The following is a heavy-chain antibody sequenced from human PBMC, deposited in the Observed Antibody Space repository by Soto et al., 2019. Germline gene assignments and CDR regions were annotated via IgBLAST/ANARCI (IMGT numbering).Heavy chain of an antibody. Sequence: SETLSLTCTVSGGSISSNSYYWDWIRQPPGKGLEWIGSMYYSGATYHNPSLQSRVTISVDTSKNQFSLHLSSVTAADTAVYYCTRRRFGVRGVTTMDVWGPGTTVTVSS. CDR2: MYYSGAT. CDR3: TRRRFGVRGVTTMDV. CDR1: GGSISSNSYY. D-gene: IGHD3-10*01. V-gene: IGHV4-39*01. J-gene: IGHJ6*02.